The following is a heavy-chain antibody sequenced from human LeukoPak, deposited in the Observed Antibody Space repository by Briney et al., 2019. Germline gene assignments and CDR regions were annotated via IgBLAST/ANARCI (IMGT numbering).Heavy chain of an antibody. Sequence: PGGSLRLSCAASGFTFISYSMNWVRQAPGKGLEWVSYISSSSSTIYYADSVKGRFTISRDNAKNSLYLQMNSLRAEDTAVYYCARNKPYDAFDIWGQGTMVTVSS. D-gene: IGHD1-14*01. CDR2: ISSSSSTI. CDR3: ARNKPYDAFDI. J-gene: IGHJ3*02. CDR1: GFTFISYS. V-gene: IGHV3-48*01.